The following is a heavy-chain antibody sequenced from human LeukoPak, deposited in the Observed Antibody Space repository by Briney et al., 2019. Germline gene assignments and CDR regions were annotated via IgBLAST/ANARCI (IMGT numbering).Heavy chain of an antibody. D-gene: IGHD3-9*01. J-gene: IGHJ3*02. CDR1: GYRFTSYW. Sequence: GGSLEISCKGSGYRFTSYWIGWVRQMPGKGLEWMGIIYPGDSDTRYSPSFQGQVTISADKSISTAYLQWSSLKASDTAMYYCARTPTDRYHDAFDIWGQGTMVTVSS. CDR3: ARTPTDRYHDAFDI. V-gene: IGHV5-51*01. CDR2: IYPGDSDT.